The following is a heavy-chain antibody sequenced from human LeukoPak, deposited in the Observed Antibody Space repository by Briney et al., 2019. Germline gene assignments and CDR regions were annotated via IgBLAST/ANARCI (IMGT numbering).Heavy chain of an antibody. CDR2: TYYRSKWYN. CDR1: GDSVSSNSAA. D-gene: IGHD3-3*01. CDR3: ARAALDFWSGYYTLGDY. V-gene: IGHV6-1*01. J-gene: IGHJ4*02. Sequence: SQTLSLTCAISGDSVSSNSAAWNWIRQSPSRGLEWLGRTYYRSKWYNDYAVSVKSRITINPDTSKNQFSLQLNSVTPEDTAVYYCARAALDFWSGYYTLGDYWGRGTLVTVSS.